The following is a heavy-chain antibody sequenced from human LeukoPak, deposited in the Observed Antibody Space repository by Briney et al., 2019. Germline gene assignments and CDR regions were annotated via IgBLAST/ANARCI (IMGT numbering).Heavy chain of an antibody. CDR2: MHQSGIT. Sequence: PSGTLSLTCTVSGGSISSSDWWSWVRQPPGKRLEWIGEMHQSGITNYNPSLKSRVTMSLDKAKKQFSLKLSSVTAADTSVYFCASADYYRIDFWGQGTLVTVSS. J-gene: IGHJ4*02. CDR1: GGSISSSDW. D-gene: IGHD3-10*01. CDR3: ASADYYRIDF. V-gene: IGHV4-4*02.